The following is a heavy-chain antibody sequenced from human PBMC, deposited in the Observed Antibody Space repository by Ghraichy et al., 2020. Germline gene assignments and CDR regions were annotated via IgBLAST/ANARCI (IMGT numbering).Heavy chain of an antibody. Sequence: GALRLSCAASGFTFSSYAMSWVRQAPGKGLEWVSAISGSGGSTYYADSVKGRFTISRDNSKNTLYLQMNSLRAEDTAVYYCAKEPYEGFGELSPFPFLDVWGQGTTVTVSS. J-gene: IGHJ6*02. CDR1: GFTFSSYA. D-gene: IGHD3-10*01. V-gene: IGHV3-23*01. CDR2: ISGSGGST. CDR3: AKEPYEGFGELSPFPFLDV.